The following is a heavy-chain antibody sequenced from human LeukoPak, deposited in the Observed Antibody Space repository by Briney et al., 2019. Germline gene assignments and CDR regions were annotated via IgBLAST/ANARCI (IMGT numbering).Heavy chain of an antibody. CDR2: INAGNGNT. V-gene: IGHV1-3*01. CDR3: ARVYCTRTTCNDDAFDV. D-gene: IGHD2/OR15-2a*01. CDR1: GYTFTSYA. J-gene: IGHJ3*01. Sequence: GASVRVSCKASGYTFTSYAMHWVRQAPGQGLEWMGWINAGNGNTKYSQKFQGRVTITRDTSASTAYMELSGLRSEDTAVYYCARVYCTRTTCNDDAFDVWGQGILVTVSS.